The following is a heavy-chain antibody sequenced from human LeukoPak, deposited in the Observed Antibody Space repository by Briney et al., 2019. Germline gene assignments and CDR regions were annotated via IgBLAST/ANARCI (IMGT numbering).Heavy chain of an antibody. CDR1: GYTLTELS. CDR2: FDPEDGET. Sequence: ASVTVSCKVSGYTLTELSMHWVRQAPGKGLEWMGGFDPEDGETIYAQKFQGRVTMTEDTSTSTAYMELRSLRSDDTAVCYCARSTTYDYVWGSYRYTGGLDYWGQGTLVTVSS. D-gene: IGHD3-16*02. J-gene: IGHJ4*02. CDR3: ARSTTYDYVWGSYRYTGGLDY. V-gene: IGHV1-24*01.